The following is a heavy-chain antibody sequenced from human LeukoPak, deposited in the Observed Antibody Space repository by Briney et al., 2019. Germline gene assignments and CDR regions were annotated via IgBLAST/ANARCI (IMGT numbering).Heavy chain of an antibody. V-gene: IGHV1-18*01. D-gene: IGHD3-10*01. Sequence: GASVKVSCEASGYTLTSYGISWVRQAPGQGLEWMGWISAYNGNTRYAQKLQGRVTMTTDSSTSTAYMELRSLRSDDTAVYYCARAQNPKNEKERITMVRGVPGYYYMDVWGKGTTVTISS. J-gene: IGHJ6*03. CDR1: GYTLTSYG. CDR3: ARAQNPKNEKERITMVRGVPGYYYMDV. CDR2: ISAYNGNT.